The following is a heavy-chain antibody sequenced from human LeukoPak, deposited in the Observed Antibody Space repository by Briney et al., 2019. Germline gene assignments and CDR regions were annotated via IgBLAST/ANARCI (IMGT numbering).Heavy chain of an antibody. CDR3: GMSGDRVPLQDDVFDV. V-gene: IGHV5-51*01. CDR1: GYSYTSYC. J-gene: IGHJ3*01. Sequence: GESLKISCKVSGYSYTSYCIGWVRQMPGKGLEWMGIIYPGDSGPTYSPSFQGQVTISVDKSISTAYLQWSSLQASDTAMYYCGMSGDRVPLQDDVFDVWGQGTMVTVST. D-gene: IGHD1-26*01. CDR2: IYPGDSGP.